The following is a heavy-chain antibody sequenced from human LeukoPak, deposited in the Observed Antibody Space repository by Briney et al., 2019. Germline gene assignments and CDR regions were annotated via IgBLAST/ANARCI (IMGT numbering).Heavy chain of an antibody. V-gene: IGHV3-53*01. J-gene: IGHJ6*02. D-gene: IGHD2-2*01. CDR1: GFTVSSNY. Sequence: GGSLRLSCAASGFTVSSNYMSWVRQAPGKGLEWVSVIYSGASTYYADSVTGRFTISRDNSKNTLYLQMNSLRADDTAVYYCAREGRSQLLLTAYYYSMDVWGQGTTVTVSS. CDR3: AREGRSQLLLTAYYYSMDV. CDR2: IYSGAST.